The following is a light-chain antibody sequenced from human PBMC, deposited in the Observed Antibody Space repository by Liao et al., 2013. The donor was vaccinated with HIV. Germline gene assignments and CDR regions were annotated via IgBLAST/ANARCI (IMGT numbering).Light chain of an antibody. CDR2: HDT. V-gene: IGLV3-1*01. Sequence: SYELTQPPSVSVSPGQTASITCSGDKLGDKNASWYQQKPGQSPLLVIYHDTRRPSGIPERFSGSNSGSTATLTISGTQAMDDADYYCQAWDSSTEVFGTGTKVTVL. J-gene: IGLJ1*01. CDR3: QAWDSSTEV. CDR1: KLGDKN.